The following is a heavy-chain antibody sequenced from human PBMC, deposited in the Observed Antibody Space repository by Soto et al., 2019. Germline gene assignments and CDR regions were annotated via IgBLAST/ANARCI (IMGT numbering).Heavy chain of an antibody. D-gene: IGHD3-16*02. CDR1: GFTFSSFA. V-gene: IGHV3-23*01. J-gene: IGHJ4*02. Sequence: EVQLLESGGGLVQPGGSLRLSCAASGFTFSSFAMTWVRQAPGKGLEWVSAISGSSGHTYYADSVKGRFTISRDNSKNTLYLQMDSLSAEDTAVYYCAKGPSEYIWGGYLRYCDYWGQGSLVTVSS. CDR2: ISGSSGHT. CDR3: AKGPSEYIWGGYLRYCDY.